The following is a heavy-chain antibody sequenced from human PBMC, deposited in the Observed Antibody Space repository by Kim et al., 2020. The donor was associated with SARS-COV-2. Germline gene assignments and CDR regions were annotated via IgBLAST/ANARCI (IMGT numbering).Heavy chain of an antibody. Sequence: SGPTLVNPTQTLTLTCTFSGFSLSTSGVGVDWIRQPPGKALEWLGFIYWDDDKRYSPSLKSRLTITKDTSKNQVVLTMTNMDPVDTATYYCAHRLGSGSGRYWDSGYFDYWGQGTLVTVSS. V-gene: IGHV2-5*02. CDR1: GFSLSTSGVG. CDR3: AHRLGSGSGRYWDSGYFDY. CDR2: IYWDDDK. D-gene: IGHD3-10*01. J-gene: IGHJ4*02.